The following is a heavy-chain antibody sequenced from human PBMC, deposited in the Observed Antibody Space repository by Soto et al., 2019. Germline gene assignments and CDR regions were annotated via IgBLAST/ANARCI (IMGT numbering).Heavy chain of an antibody. CDR2: INHSGST. D-gene: IGHD3-10*01. V-gene: IGHV4-34*09. Sequence: SETLSLTCAVYGGSFSGYYWSWIRQPPGKGLEWIGEINHSGSTNYNPSLKSRVTISVDTSKYQFSLKLSSVTAADTAVYYCASDSGGTRYMDVWGKGTMVTVSS. CDR1: GGSFSGYY. J-gene: IGHJ6*03. CDR3: ASDSGGTRYMDV.